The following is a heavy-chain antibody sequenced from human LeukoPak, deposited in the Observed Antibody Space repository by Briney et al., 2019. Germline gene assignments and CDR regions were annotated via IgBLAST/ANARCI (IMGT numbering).Heavy chain of an antibody. CDR2: ISSSSSNI. V-gene: IGHV3-21*01. J-gene: IGHJ4*02. CDR3: ARDRGAAAGVIDY. CDR1: GFTFSSYS. D-gene: IGHD6-13*01. Sequence: PGGSLRLSCAASGFTFSSYSMNWVRQAPGKGLEWVSSISSSSSNIYYADSVKGRFTISRDNAKNSLYLQMNSLRAEDTAVYYCARDRGAAAGVIDYWGQGTLVTVSS.